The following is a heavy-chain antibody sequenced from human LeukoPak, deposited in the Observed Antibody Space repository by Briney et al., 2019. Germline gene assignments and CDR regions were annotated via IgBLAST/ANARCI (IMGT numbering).Heavy chain of an antibody. Sequence: GGSLRLSCTTSGFTFSNYGMHWVRRAPGKGPEWVAFIPYDGINKYYADSVKGRFTISRDNSKNTLYLQMNYVRAEDTAVYYCARDMAYHDMLTGYEVSRFFDYWGQGTLVTVSS. CDR3: ARDMAYHDMLTGYEVSRFFDY. V-gene: IGHV3-30*12. D-gene: IGHD3-9*01. CDR1: GFTFSNYG. J-gene: IGHJ4*02. CDR2: IPYDGINK.